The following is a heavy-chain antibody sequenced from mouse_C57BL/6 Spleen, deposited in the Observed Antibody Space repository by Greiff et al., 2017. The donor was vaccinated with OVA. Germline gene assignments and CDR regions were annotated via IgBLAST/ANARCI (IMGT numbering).Heavy chain of an antibody. Sequence: QVQLQQSGPELVKPGASVKISCKASGYAFSSSWMYWVKQRPGKGLEWIGRIYPGDGDTNYNGKFKGKATLTADKSSSTAYMQLSSLTSEDSAVYFCARGAYGSRAMDYWGQGTSVTVSS. J-gene: IGHJ4*01. CDR1: GYAFSSSW. V-gene: IGHV1-82*01. D-gene: IGHD1-1*01. CDR3: ARGAYGSRAMDY. CDR2: IYPGDGDT.